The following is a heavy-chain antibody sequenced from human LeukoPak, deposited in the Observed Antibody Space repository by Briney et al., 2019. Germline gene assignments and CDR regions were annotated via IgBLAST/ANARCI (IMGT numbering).Heavy chain of an antibody. Sequence: GGSLRLSCAASGFTFSSYAMHWDRQAPGKGLEWVAVISYDGSNKYYADSVKGRFTISRDNSKNTLYLQMNSLRAEDTAVYYCARDRLPGRSGGSCYSYYYYGMDVWGKGTTVTVSS. D-gene: IGHD2-15*01. CDR2: ISYDGSNK. J-gene: IGHJ6*04. CDR3: ARDRLPGRSGGSCYSYYYYGMDV. CDR1: GFTFSSYA. V-gene: IGHV3-30*04.